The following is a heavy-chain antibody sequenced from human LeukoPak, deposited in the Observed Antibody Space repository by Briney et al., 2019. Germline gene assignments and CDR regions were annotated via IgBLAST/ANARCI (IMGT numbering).Heavy chain of an antibody. CDR3: ARARGRGYSYGRGSGAFDI. V-gene: IGHV4-34*01. CDR2: INHSGST. Sequence: SETLSLTCAVYGGSFSGYYWSWIRQPPGKGLEWIGEINHSGSTNYNPSLKSRVTISVDTSKNQFSLKLSSVTAADTAVYYCARARGRGYSYGRGSGAFDIWGQGTMVTVSS. J-gene: IGHJ3*02. CDR1: GGSFSGYY. D-gene: IGHD5-18*01.